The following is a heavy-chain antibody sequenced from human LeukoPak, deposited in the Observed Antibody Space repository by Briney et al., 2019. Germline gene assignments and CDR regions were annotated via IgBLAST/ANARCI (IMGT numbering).Heavy chain of an antibody. Sequence: SETLSLTCTVSGGSISSSSYYWGWIRQPPGKGLEWIGSIYYSGSTYYNPSLKSRVTISVDTSKNQFSLKLSSVTAADTAVYYCAGASRGRYYDTSGYYSGGFDYWGQGTLVTVSS. CDR1: GGSISSSSYY. J-gene: IGHJ4*02. CDR2: IYYSGST. V-gene: IGHV4-39*01. D-gene: IGHD3-22*01. CDR3: AGASRGRYYDTSGYYSGGFDY.